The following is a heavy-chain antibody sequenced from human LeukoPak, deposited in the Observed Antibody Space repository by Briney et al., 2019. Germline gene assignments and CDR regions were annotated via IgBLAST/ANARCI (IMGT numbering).Heavy chain of an antibody. CDR3: ARVNAVTTDPYYYGMDV. D-gene: IGHD4-17*01. J-gene: IGHJ6*02. Sequence: GGSLRLSCAASGFTFSNYSMNWVRQAPGKGLEWVSSISSSSSYIYYADSVKGRFTISRDNAKNSLYLQMNSLRAEDTAVYYCARVNAVTTDPYYYGMDVWGQGTTVTVSS. CDR1: GFTFSNYS. CDR2: ISSSSSYI. V-gene: IGHV3-21*01.